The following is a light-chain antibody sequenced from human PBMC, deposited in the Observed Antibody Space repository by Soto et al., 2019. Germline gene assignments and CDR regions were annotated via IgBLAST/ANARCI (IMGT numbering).Light chain of an antibody. CDR3: QEYGNWPWV. V-gene: IGKV3-20*01. J-gene: IGKJ1*01. CDR2: GAS. Sequence: EIVLTQSPGTLSLSPGERATLSCRASQSVTSNYLAWYQQKRGQAPRLLLDGASSRATGIPDRISGSGAGTVFTFAISRLEAEGFSVYYFQEYGNWPWVFGRVTKVLIK. CDR1: QSVTSNY.